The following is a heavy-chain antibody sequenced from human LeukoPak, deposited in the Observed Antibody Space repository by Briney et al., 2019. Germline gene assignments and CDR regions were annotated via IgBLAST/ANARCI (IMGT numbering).Heavy chain of an antibody. J-gene: IGHJ2*01. V-gene: IGHV4-31*03. CDR1: GGSISSGGYY. Sequence: SETLSLTCTVSGGSISSGGYYWSWIRQHPGKGLEWIGYIYYSGSTYYNPSLKSRVTISVDTSKNQFSLKLSSVTAADTAVYYCARDRGSGSYYNGSWYFDLWGRGTLVTVSS. D-gene: IGHD3-10*01. CDR2: IYYSGST. CDR3: ARDRGSGSYYNGSWYFDL.